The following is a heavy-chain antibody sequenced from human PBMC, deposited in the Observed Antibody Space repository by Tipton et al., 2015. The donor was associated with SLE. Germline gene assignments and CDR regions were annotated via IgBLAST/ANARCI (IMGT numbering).Heavy chain of an antibody. CDR1: GGSISDYY. V-gene: IGHV4-59*01. CDR3: ARNEYADNNNWFDP. CDR2: IDDSGST. J-gene: IGHJ5*02. D-gene: IGHD3-16*01. Sequence: TLSLTCTVSGGSISDYYWSWIRQPPGKGLEWIGYIDDSGSTNYNPSLKNRVTISVDTSKNQFSLKVNSVTAADTAVYSCARNEYADNNNWFDPWGQGILAIVSS.